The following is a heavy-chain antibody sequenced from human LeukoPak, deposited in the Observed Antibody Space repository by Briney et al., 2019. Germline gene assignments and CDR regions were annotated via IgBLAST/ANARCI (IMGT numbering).Heavy chain of an antibody. J-gene: IGHJ3*02. CDR2: INTNTGNP. CDR3: ARDRVVATAIPSDAFDI. CDR1: GYTFTSYA. V-gene: IGHV7-4-1*02. D-gene: IGHD2-21*02. Sequence: ASVKVSCKASGYTFTSYAMNWVQQAPGQGLEWMGWINTNTGNPTYAQGFTGRFVFSLDTSVSTAYLQISSLKAEDTAVYYCARDRVVATAIPSDAFDIWGQGTMVTVSS.